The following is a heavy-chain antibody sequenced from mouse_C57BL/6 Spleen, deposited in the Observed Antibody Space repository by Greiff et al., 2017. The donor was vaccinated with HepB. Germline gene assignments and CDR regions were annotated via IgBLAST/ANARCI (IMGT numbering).Heavy chain of an antibody. D-gene: IGHD2-4*01. Sequence: QVQLKESGAELVKPGASVKISCKASGYAFSSYWMNWVKQRPGKGLEWIGQIYPGDGDTNYNGKFKGKATLTADKSYSTAYMQRSSLTSEESAVYFCARAIKDYGAYWGQGTLVTVSA. CDR1: GYAFSSYW. CDR3: ARAIKDYGAY. J-gene: IGHJ3*01. V-gene: IGHV1-80*01. CDR2: IYPGDGDT.